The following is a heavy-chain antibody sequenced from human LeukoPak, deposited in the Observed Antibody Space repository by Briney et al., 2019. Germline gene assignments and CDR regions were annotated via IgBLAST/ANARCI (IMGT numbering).Heavy chain of an antibody. V-gene: IGHV3-23*01. CDR3: AKALGSYPESRYADY. CDR1: GVTFSSYV. D-gene: IGHD1-26*01. J-gene: IGHJ4*02. Sequence: GGSLRLSCEASGVTFSSYVMSWVRQAPGKGPEWVSGISGSGGGTYYADSVKGRFAISRDNSKNTLYLQMSSLRVEDTAVYFCAKALGSYPESRYADYWGQGALVTVSS. CDR2: ISGSGGGT.